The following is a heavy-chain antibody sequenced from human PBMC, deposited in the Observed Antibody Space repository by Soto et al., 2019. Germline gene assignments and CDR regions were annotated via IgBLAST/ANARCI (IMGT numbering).Heavy chain of an antibody. CDR2: INHSGST. Sequence: SETLSLTCAVYGGSFSGYYWTWIRQPPEKGLEWIGEINHSGSTNQNPSLKSRVSISVDRSKNQFSLRLRSVTAADTAVYYCARGISVMAAFTGDAPDKYFFDSWSLGTLVTVSS. D-gene: IGHD6-25*01. CDR3: ARGISVMAAFTGDAPDKYFFDS. J-gene: IGHJ4*02. CDR1: GGSFSGYY. V-gene: IGHV4-34*01.